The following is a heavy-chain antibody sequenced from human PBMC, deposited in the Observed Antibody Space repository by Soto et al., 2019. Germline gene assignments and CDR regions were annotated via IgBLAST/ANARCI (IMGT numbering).Heavy chain of an antibody. J-gene: IGHJ4*02. Sequence: QVQLQVSGPGLVKPSQTLSLTCTVSGGSIHDYYWVWIRQPPGKGLEWIGSIFYTGSTDYNPSLKSRVTLSLATSKNQFSLNLSSVTAADTAVYYCARVNRGAFDHWGQGALVTVSS. V-gene: IGHV4-59*01. CDR1: GGSIHDYY. CDR2: IFYTGST. CDR3: ARVNRGAFDH.